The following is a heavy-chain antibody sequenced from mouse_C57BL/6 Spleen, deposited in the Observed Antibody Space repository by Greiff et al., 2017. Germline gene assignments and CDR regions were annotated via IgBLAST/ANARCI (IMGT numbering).Heavy chain of an antibody. CDR1: GYTFTNYW. J-gene: IGHJ1*03. Sequence: VKLMESGAELVRPGTSVKMSCKASGYTFTNYWIGWAKQRPGHGLEWIGDIYPGGGYTNYNEKFKGKATLTADKSSSTAYMQFSSLTSEDSAIYYCARSYYGSSYGWYFDVWGTGTTVTVSS. CDR3: ARSYYGSSYGWYFDV. CDR2: IYPGGGYT. D-gene: IGHD1-1*01. V-gene: IGHV1-63*01.